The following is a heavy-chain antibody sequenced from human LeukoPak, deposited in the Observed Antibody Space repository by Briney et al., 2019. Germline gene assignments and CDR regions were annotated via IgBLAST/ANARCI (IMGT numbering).Heavy chain of an antibody. CDR1: GFTFSTYA. D-gene: IGHD1-26*01. CDR2: ISGSGGST. V-gene: IGHV3-23*01. Sequence: GRSLRLSCAASGFTFSTYAMSWVRQAPAKGLEWVSAISGSGGSTYYADSVKGRFTISRDNSKNTLYLQMNSLRAEDTAVYYCAKSPYSGSYYVIDSWGQGTLVTVSS. CDR3: AKSPYSGSYYVIDS. J-gene: IGHJ4*02.